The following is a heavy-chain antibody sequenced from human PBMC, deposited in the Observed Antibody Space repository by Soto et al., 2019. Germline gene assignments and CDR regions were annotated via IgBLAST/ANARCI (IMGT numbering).Heavy chain of an antibody. CDR3: ARGMDVVVPAAKALDAFDI. D-gene: IGHD2-2*01. CDR2: IYPGDTDT. V-gene: IGHV5-51*01. CDR1: GYSFTSYW. Sequence: GESLKISCKGSGYSFTSYWIGWVRQMHGKGLEWMGIIYPGDTDTRYSPTFQGQVTISADKTISTAYLQWSSLKASDAPLYYCARGMDVVVPAAKALDAFDIWGQGTKVTVSS. J-gene: IGHJ3*02.